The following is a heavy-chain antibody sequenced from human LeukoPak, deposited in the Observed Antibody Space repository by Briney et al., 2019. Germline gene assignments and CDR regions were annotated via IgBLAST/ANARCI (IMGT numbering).Heavy chain of an antibody. CDR1: GGSISNSY. J-gene: IGHJ4*02. D-gene: IGHD3-3*01. CDR2: INYSGST. V-gene: IGHV4-59*08. CDR3: ARRRGDFWSDYYAFDY. Sequence: SETLSLTCTVSGGSISNSYWSWIRQPPGKGLEMIGYINYSGSTDYNPSLTSRVTISLDTSKNQFSLKLSSVTAADTAVYYCARRRGDFWSDYYAFDYWGQGTLVTISS.